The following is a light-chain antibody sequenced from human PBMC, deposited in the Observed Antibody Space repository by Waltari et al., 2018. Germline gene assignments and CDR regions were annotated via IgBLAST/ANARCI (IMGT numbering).Light chain of an antibody. V-gene: IGKV3-11*01. CDR1: QSVRKF. J-gene: IGKJ4*01. CDR3: QQRSNWPPLT. CDR2: EAS. Sequence: EIVLTQSPATLSLSPGERATLSCRASQSVRKFLAWDQQKPGQAPRLLIYEASKRATGIPARFSGSGSGTDFTLTISSLEPEDFAVYYCQQRSNWPPLTFGGGTKVEIK.